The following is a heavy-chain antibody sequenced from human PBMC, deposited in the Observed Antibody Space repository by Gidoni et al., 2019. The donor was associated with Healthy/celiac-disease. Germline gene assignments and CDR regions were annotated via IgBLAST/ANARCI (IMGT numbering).Heavy chain of an antibody. Sequence: QVQLVQSGAEVNKPGASVKVSCEASGVTYTRYGISWVRQAPGQGLEWMGWISAYNGNTNYAQKLQGRVTMTTDTSTSTAYMELRSLRSDDTAVYDCASGAVGSGWKEYFQHWGQGTLVTVSS. CDR3: ASGAVGSGWKEYFQH. V-gene: IGHV1-18*01. J-gene: IGHJ1*01. D-gene: IGHD6-19*01. CDR1: GVTYTRYG. CDR2: ISAYNGNT.